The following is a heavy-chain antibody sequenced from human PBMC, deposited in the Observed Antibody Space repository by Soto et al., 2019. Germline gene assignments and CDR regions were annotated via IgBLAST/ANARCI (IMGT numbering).Heavy chain of an antibody. V-gene: IGHV4-30-4*01. D-gene: IGHD6-13*01. J-gene: IGHJ4*02. Sequence: SETLSLTCTVSGGSSSSGDYYWSWIRQPPGKGLEWIGYIYYSGSTYYNPSLKSRVTISVDTSKNQFSLKLSSVTAADTAVYYCARGGPSSSWYLYYFDYWGQGTLVTVSS. CDR2: IYYSGST. CDR3: ARGGPSSSWYLYYFDY. CDR1: GGSSSSGDYY.